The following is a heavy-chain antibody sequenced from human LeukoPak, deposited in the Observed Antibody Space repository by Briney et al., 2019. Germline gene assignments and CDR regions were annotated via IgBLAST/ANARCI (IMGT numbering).Heavy chain of an antibody. D-gene: IGHD3-22*01. CDR3: ARMGNTYYYDSSGYFFDY. CDR2: IYYSGST. J-gene: IGHJ4*02. CDR1: GGSISSSSYY. Sequence: ASETLSLTCTVSGGSISSSSYYWGWIRQPPGKGLEWIGSIYYSGSTYYNPSLKSRVTISVDTSKNQFSLKLSSVTAADTAVYYCARMGNTYYYDSSGYFFDYWGQGTLVTVSS. V-gene: IGHV4-39*07.